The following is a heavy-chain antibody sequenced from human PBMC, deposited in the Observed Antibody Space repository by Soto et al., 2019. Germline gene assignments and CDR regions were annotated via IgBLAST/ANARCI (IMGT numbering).Heavy chain of an antibody. CDR3: GSAHKLYYFDY. Sequence: QVVESGGGLVQPGGSLRLSCAASGFTFSSYEMNWVRQAPGKGLEWVSYINSYGTVIYYADSVKGRFTISRDNAKNSLYLQMNSLRAEDTAVYYCGSAHKLYYFDYWGHGTRVTVPS. CDR1: GFTFSSYE. J-gene: IGHJ4*01. V-gene: IGHV3-48*03. D-gene: IGHD3-10*01. CDR2: INSYGTVI.